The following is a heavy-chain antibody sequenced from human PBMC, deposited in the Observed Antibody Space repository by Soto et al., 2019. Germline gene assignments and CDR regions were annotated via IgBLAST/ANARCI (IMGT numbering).Heavy chain of an antibody. CDR1: EFTFSSYG. CDR2: ISYDGSNK. CDR3: AKPSGSSPSYFDY. V-gene: IGHV3-30*18. D-gene: IGHD1-26*01. J-gene: IGHJ4*02. Sequence: QVQLVESGGGVVQPGRSLRLSCAASEFTFSSYGMHWVRQAPGKGLEWVAVISYDGSNKYYADSVKGRFTISRDNSKNTLYLQMNSLIAEDTAVYYCAKPSGSSPSYFDYWGQGTLVTVSS.